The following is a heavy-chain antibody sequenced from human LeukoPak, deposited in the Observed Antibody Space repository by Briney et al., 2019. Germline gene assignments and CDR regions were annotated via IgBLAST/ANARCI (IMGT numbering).Heavy chain of an antibody. CDR2: ISAYNGNT. CDR1: GYTFTSYG. Sequence: ASVKVSCKASGYTFTSYGISWVRQAPGQGLEWMGWISAYNGNTNYAQKLQGRVTMTTDTSTSTAYMDLSRLRSDDTAVYYCARGSVVVSGTNWFDPWGQGTLVTVSS. D-gene: IGHD2-21*01. J-gene: IGHJ5*02. V-gene: IGHV1-18*01. CDR3: ARGSVVVSGTNWFDP.